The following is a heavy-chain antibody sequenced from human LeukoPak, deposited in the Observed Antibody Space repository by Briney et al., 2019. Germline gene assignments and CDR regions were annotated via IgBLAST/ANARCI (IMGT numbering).Heavy chain of an antibody. V-gene: IGHV3-7*05. J-gene: IGHJ3*02. CDR2: IKQDGTQK. CDR3: ARDCGSDCSQAFDI. Sequence: PGGSLRLSCAASGFTFSNYSMRCLRQAPGKGLEWVADIKQDGTQKYYVDSVEGRFTISRDNAKNSLYLQMNSLRVEDTAVYYCARDCGSDCSQAFDIWGQGTMVTVSS. D-gene: IGHD2-21*02. CDR1: GFTFSNYS.